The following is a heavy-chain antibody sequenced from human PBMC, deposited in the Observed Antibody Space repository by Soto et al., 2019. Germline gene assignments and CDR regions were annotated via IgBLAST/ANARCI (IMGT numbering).Heavy chain of an antibody. CDR2: INPNSGAT. V-gene: IGHV1-2*02. Sequence: QVQLVQSGAEVKKPGASVKVSCKASGYTFTAYDLHWVRQAPGQGLEWMGWINPNSGATDYAQKFQGGVTMTRDTSITTAYMELSRLTSDDTAVFYCARSSGRFSDFDYWGQGTLLTVSS. D-gene: IGHD1-26*01. CDR1: GYTFTAYD. J-gene: IGHJ4*02. CDR3: ARSSGRFSDFDY.